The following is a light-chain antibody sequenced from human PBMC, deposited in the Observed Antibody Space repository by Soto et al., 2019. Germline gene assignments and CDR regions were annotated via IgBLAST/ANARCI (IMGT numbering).Light chain of an antibody. CDR3: KQNYSVTWT. CDR1: QSIFTY. CDR2: RAS. Sequence: DIQMTQSPSSLSASVGDSVTISCRASQSIFTYLHWYQQKPGTAPRLLISRASSVQSGVPPRFSGSGSGRDFTLSISSLSTEEIGPYFCKQNYSVTWTFGQGTRVEI. J-gene: IGKJ1*01. V-gene: IGKV1-39*01.